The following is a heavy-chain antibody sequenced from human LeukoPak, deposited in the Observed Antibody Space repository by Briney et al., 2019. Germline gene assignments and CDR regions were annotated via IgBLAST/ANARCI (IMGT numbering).Heavy chain of an antibody. Sequence: ASVKVSCKASGYTFTSYGISWVRQAPGQGPEWMGWISAYNGNTNYAQKLQGRVTMTTDTSTSTAYMELRSLRSDDTAVYYCARDSDCSSTSCYLLNWFDPWGQGTLVTVSS. V-gene: IGHV1-18*01. D-gene: IGHD2-2*01. CDR2: ISAYNGNT. J-gene: IGHJ5*02. CDR1: GYTFTSYG. CDR3: ARDSDCSSTSCYLLNWFDP.